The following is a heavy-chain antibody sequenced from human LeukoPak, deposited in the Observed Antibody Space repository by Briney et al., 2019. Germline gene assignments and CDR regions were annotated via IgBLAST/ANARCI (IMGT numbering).Heavy chain of an antibody. CDR1: GFTSSNYW. Sequence: GGSLRLSCAASGFTSSNYWMSWVRQAPRKGLEWVANIKQDGSEKYYVDSVKGRFTISRDNAKNSLYLQMNSLRAEDTAVYYCARDRGSSGWYEFDYWGQGTLVTVSS. J-gene: IGHJ4*02. CDR2: IKQDGSEK. D-gene: IGHD6-19*01. V-gene: IGHV3-7*01. CDR3: ARDRGSSGWYEFDY.